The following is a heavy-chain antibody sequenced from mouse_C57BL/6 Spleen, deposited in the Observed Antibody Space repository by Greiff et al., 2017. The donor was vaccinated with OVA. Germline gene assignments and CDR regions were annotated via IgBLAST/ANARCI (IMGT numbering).Heavy chain of an antibody. V-gene: IGHV1-64*01. D-gene: IGHD1-1*01. J-gene: IGHJ2*01. CDR2: IHPNSGST. CDR1: GYTFTSYW. CDR3: ARSAHYYGSSWDY. Sequence: QVQLQQPGAELVKPGASVKLSCKASGYTFTSYWMHWVKQRPGQGLEWIGMIHPNSGSTNYNEKFKSKATLTVDKSSSTAYMQLSSLTSEDSAVDYCARSAHYYGSSWDYWGQGTTLTVSS.